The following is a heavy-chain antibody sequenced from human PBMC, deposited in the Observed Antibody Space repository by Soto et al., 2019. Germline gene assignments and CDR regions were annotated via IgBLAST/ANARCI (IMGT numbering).Heavy chain of an antibody. Sequence: GASVKVSCKASGGTFSSYTISWVRQAPGQGLEWMGRIIPILGIANYAQKFQGRVTITADKSTSTAYMELSSLRSEDTAVYYCARERDCSSTSCPIYYYYYYYMDVWGKGTTVTVSS. CDR3: ARERDCSSTSCPIYYYYYYYMDV. V-gene: IGHV1-69*04. CDR2: IIPILGIA. CDR1: GGTFSSYT. J-gene: IGHJ6*03. D-gene: IGHD2-2*01.